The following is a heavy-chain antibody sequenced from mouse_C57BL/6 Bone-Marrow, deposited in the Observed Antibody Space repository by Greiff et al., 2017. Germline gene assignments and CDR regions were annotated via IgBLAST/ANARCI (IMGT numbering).Heavy chain of an antibody. CDR3: LYYDYEAWFAY. Sequence: DVKLQESGAELVRPGASVKLSCTASGFNIKDDYMHWVKQRPEQGLEWIGWIDPENGDTEYASKFQGKATITADTSSNTAYLQLSSLTSEDTAVYYCLYYDYEAWFAYWGQGTLVTVSA. D-gene: IGHD2-4*01. CDR2: IDPENGDT. V-gene: IGHV14-4*01. J-gene: IGHJ3*01. CDR1: GFNIKDDY.